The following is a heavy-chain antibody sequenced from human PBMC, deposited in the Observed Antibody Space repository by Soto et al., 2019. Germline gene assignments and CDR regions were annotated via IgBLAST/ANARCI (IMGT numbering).Heavy chain of an antibody. CDR3: ARDAAHAYYYGMDV. J-gene: IGHJ6*02. CDR2: ISYDGSNK. CDR1: GFTFSRYA. V-gene: IGHV3-30-3*01. D-gene: IGHD6-13*01. Sequence: QVQLVESGGGVVQHGRSLRLSCASSGFTFSRYAMHWVRQAPGKGLEWVAVISYDGSNKYYADSVKGRFTISRDNSKNTLYLQMNSLRAEDTAVYYCARDAAHAYYYGMDVWGQGTTVTVSS.